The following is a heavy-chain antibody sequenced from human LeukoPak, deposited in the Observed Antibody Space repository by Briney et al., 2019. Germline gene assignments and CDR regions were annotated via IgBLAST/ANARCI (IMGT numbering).Heavy chain of an antibody. Sequence: ASVKVSCKASGYTFTSYYMHWVRLAPGQGLEWMGIINPSGGSTSYAQKFQGRVTMTRDTSRSTVYMELSSLRSEDTAVYYCARFPYSGYERHGMDVWGQGTTVTVSS. V-gene: IGHV1-46*01. CDR2: INPSGGST. CDR3: ARFPYSGYERHGMDV. CDR1: GYTFTSYY. D-gene: IGHD5-12*01. J-gene: IGHJ6*02.